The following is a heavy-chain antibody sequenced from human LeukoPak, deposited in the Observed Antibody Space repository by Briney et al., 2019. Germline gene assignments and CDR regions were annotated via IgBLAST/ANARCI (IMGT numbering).Heavy chain of an antibody. D-gene: IGHD4-17*01. CDR3: AKVHTTVGLYYFDY. J-gene: IGHJ4*02. Sequence: GGSLRLSCAASGFTFSSYAMSWVRQAPGTGLEWVSAISVIGSGTYYADSVKGRFTISRDNSKDTLYLQMNSLRAEDTAVYYYAKVHTTVGLYYFDYWGQGTLVTVSS. CDR1: GFTFSSYA. CDR2: ISVIGSGT. V-gene: IGHV3-23*01.